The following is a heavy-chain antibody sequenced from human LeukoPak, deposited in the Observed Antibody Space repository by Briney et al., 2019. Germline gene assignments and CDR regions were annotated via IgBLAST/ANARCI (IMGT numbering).Heavy chain of an antibody. CDR3: AATYCSGGSCLQSYGDY. CDR2: INHSGST. V-gene: IGHV4-34*01. J-gene: IGHJ4*02. CDR1: GGSFSGYY. Sequence: PSETLSLTCAVYGGSFSGYYWSWIRQPPGKGLEWIGEINHSGSTNYNPSLKSRVTISVDTSKNQFSLKLSSVPAADTAVYYCAATYCSGGSCLQSYGDYWGQGTLVTVSS. D-gene: IGHD2-15*01.